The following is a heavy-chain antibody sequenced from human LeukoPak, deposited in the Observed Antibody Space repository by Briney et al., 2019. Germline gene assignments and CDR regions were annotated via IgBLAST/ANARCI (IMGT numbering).Heavy chain of an antibody. J-gene: IGHJ5*02. CDR3: ASGAYYYGSGTGWFDP. CDR1: GGSISSYY. D-gene: IGHD3-10*01. Sequence: ETLSLTCTVSGGSISSYYWSWIRQPPGKGLEWIGYIYYSGSTNYNPSLKSRVTVSVDTSKNQFSLKLSSVTAADTAVYYCASGAYYYGSGTGWFDPWGQGTLVTVSS. V-gene: IGHV4-59*01. CDR2: IYYSGST.